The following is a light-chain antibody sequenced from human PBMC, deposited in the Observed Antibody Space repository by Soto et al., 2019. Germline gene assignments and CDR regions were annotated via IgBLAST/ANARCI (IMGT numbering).Light chain of an antibody. Sequence: DIVMTQSPDSLAVSLGERATINCKSSQSVSSYLAWYQQKPGQAPRLLIYDASNRATGIPARFSGSGSGTDFTLTISSLEPEDFAVYYCQQRSNWPPLTFGGGTKVDIK. CDR2: DAS. V-gene: IGKV3-11*01. J-gene: IGKJ4*01. CDR3: QQRSNWPPLT. CDR1: QSVSSY.